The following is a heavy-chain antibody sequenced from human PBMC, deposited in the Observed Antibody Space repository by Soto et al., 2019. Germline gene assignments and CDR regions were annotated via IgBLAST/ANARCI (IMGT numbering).Heavy chain of an antibody. Sequence: VQLVQSGAEVKKPGSSVKVSCKASGGTFRSYTINWVRQAPGHGLEWMGGIIPLFGTANYAQKFQGRVTITADESTSTAYMELSSLRAEDTAVYYCAREAQQQLIFNSGATSMFCFDPWGQGTLVTGSS. D-gene: IGHD1-26*01. CDR1: GGTFRSYT. CDR3: AREAQQQLIFNSGATSMFCFDP. V-gene: IGHV1-69*01. J-gene: IGHJ5*02. CDR2: IIPLFGTA.